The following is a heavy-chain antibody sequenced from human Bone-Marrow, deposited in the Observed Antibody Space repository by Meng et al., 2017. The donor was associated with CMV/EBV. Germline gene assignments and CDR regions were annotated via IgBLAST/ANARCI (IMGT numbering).Heavy chain of an antibody. Sequence: GESLKISCAASGFTFSSYSMNWVRQAPGKGLEWVSSISSSSSYIYYADSVKGRFTISRDNAKNSLYLQMNSLRAEDTAWYYCARGSIRFDPWGQGTLVTVSS. D-gene: IGHD2-21*01. CDR1: GFTFSSYS. V-gene: IGHV3-21*01. CDR3: ARGSIRFDP. J-gene: IGHJ5*02. CDR2: ISSSSSYI.